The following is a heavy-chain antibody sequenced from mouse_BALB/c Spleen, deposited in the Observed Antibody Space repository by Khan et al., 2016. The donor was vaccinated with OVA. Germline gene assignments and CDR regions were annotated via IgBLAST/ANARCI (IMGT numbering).Heavy chain of an antibody. CDR3: ARAVRWFDY. CDR1: GYSITSGYY. CDR2: ITSGGSF. Sequence: EVQLQESGPGLVKPSQSLSLTCSVTGYSITSGYYWNWIRQFPGNKLEWMGYITSGGSFNYNPSLKNRISITRDTSNNQFFLKLNSVTPEDTATDYCARAVRWFDYWGQGTLVTVSA. D-gene: IGHD2-14*01. V-gene: IGHV3-6*02. J-gene: IGHJ3*01.